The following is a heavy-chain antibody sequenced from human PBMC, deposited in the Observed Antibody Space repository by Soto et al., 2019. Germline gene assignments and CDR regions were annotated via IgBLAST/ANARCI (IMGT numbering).Heavy chain of an antibody. Sequence: QVQLVQSGAEVKKPGASVKISCKASGFAFTSYAIHWVRQAPGQRLEWMGWINAGNGNTKYSHKLQGSVTITRDTSASTAYMELSGLRSEDTAVYYCARDLRRGGVGYGMDIWGQGTTVTVS. CDR3: ARDLRRGGVGYGMDI. V-gene: IGHV1-3*01. CDR1: GFAFTSYA. CDR2: INAGNGNT. J-gene: IGHJ6*02. D-gene: IGHD3-16*01.